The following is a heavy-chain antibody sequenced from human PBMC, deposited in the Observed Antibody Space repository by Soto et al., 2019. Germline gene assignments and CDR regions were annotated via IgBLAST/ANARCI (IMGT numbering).Heavy chain of an antibody. D-gene: IGHD3-9*01. CDR1: GFTFSSYA. Sequence: GGSLRLSCAASGFTFSSYAMSWVRQAPGKGLEWASAISGSGGSTYYADSVKGRFTISRDNSKNTLYLQMNSLRAEDTAVYYCAKAGRYFDWLLSPLYYWGQGTLVTVSS. V-gene: IGHV3-23*01. CDR3: AKAGRYFDWLLSPLYY. J-gene: IGHJ4*02. CDR2: ISGSGGST.